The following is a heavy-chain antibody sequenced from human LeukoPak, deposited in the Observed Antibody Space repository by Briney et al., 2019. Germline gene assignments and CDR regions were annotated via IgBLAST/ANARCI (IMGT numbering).Heavy chain of an antibody. CDR2: IYHSGST. V-gene: IGHV4-4*02. D-gene: IGHD3-10*01. CDR3: ASYGYYGSGSYYSIPYYFDY. CDR1: GGSISSSNW. Sequence: RPSETLSLTCAVSGGSISSSNWWSWVRQPPGKGLEWIGEIYHSGSTNYNPSLKSRVTISVDKSKNQFSLKLSSVTAVDTAVYYCASYGYYGSGSYYSIPYYFDYWGQGTLVTVSS. J-gene: IGHJ4*02.